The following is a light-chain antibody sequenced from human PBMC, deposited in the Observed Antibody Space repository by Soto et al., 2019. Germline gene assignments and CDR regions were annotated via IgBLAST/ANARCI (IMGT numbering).Light chain of an antibody. CDR3: QQRSNWSYT. V-gene: IGKV3-11*01. CDR1: QSVSSY. CDR2: DAS. Sequence: EIVLTQSPSTLSLSPGERATLSCRASQSVSSYLAWYQQKPGKAPRLLIYDASNRATGIPARFSGSGSGTDFTLTISSLEPEDFAVYYCQQRSNWSYTFGQGTKLEIK. J-gene: IGKJ2*01.